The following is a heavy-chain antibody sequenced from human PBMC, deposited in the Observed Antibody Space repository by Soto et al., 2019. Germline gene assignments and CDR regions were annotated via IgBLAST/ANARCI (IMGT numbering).Heavy chain of an antibody. CDR1: GGSISSGDYY. D-gene: IGHD3-10*01. J-gene: IGHJ6*02. CDR2: IYYSGST. Sequence: QVQLQESGPGLVKPSQTLSLTCTVSGGSISSGDYYWSWIRQPPGKGLEWIGNIYYSGSTYFNPSLKSRVTISLDTSENQFSLRLSSLTAADTAVYYCARDRYYGSGTFYNFYYGMDVWGQGTTVTVSS. CDR3: ARDRYYGSGTFYNFYYGMDV. V-gene: IGHV4-30-4*01.